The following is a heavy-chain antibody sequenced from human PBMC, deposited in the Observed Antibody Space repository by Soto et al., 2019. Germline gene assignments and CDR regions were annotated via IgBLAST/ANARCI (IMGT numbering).Heavy chain of an antibody. V-gene: IGHV3-48*01. Sequence: EEQLVESGGGLVQPGGSLRLSCAASGFSFNSHYMTWVRQPPGKGLEWVSPINRDSSIIYYAGSVRGRFTISRDNAQNSLYLQMNSLSADDTAVYFCLNGGYYVGQGTLVTVSS. CDR3: LNGGYY. CDR2: INRDSSII. D-gene: IGHD3-16*01. J-gene: IGHJ4*02. CDR1: GFSFNSHY.